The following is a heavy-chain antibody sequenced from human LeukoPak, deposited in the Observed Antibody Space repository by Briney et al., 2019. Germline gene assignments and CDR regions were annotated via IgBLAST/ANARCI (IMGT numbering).Heavy chain of an antibody. D-gene: IGHD2-2*02. CDR3: ARGIVVVPAAIYYFDY. CDR1: GGTFSSYA. J-gene: IGHJ4*02. CDR2: IIPIFGTA. Sequence: ASVKVSCKASGGTFSSYAISWVRQAPGQGLEWMGGIIPIFGTANYAQKFQGRVTITADESTSIAYMELSSLRSEDTAVYYCARGIVVVPAAIYYFDYWGQGTLVTVSS. V-gene: IGHV1-69*13.